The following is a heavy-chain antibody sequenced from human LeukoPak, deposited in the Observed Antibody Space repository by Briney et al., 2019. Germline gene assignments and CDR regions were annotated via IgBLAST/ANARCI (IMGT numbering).Heavy chain of an antibody. J-gene: IGHJ4*02. V-gene: IGHV1-2*02. CDR2: INPNSGGT. D-gene: IGHD2-2*01. CDR3: ARVKRSTSCYDY. Sequence: ASVKVSCKASGYTFTGYYMHWVRQAPGQGLEWMGWINPNSGGTNYAQKVQGRVTMTRDTSISTAYMELSRLRSDDTAVYYCARVKRSTSCYDYWGQGTLVTVSS. CDR1: GYTFTGYY.